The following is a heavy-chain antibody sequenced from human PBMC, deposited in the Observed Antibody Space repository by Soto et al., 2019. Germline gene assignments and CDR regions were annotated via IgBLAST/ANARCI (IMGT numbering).Heavy chain of an antibody. V-gene: IGHV3-23*01. Sequence: GGSLRLSCAASGFTFSLYAMNWVRQAPGKGLEWVSAISGSGGSTYYADSVKGRFTISRDNSKNTLSLQMNSLRAEDTAVYYCAKDQASRLMAVRRLFDYWGQGTLVTVSS. CDR1: GFTFSLYA. D-gene: IGHD2-8*01. CDR3: AKDQASRLMAVRRLFDY. J-gene: IGHJ4*02. CDR2: ISGSGGST.